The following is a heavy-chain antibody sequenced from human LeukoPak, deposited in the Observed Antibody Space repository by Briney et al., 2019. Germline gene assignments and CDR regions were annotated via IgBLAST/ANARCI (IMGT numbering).Heavy chain of an antibody. CDR3: AKDLSGYSYGVISADY. J-gene: IGHJ4*02. D-gene: IGHD5-18*01. CDR1: GFTFSSYA. V-gene: IGHV3-23*01. CDR2: ISGSGGST. Sequence: GGSLRLSCAASGFTFSSYAMSWVRQAPGKGLEWVSAISGSGGSTYYADSVKGRFTISRDNSKNTLYLQMNSLRAEDTAVYYCAKDLSGYSYGVISADYWGQGTLVTVSS.